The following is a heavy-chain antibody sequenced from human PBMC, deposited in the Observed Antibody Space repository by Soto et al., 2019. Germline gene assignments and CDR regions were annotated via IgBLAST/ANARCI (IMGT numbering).Heavy chain of an antibody. Sequence: KQSQTLSLTCAISGDSVSSNSAAWNWIRQSPSRGLEWLGRTYYRSKWYNDYAVSVKSRITINPDTSKNQFSLQLNSVTPEDTAVYYCARDRGRAVAGTFYYYYGMDVWGQGTTVTVSS. V-gene: IGHV6-1*01. D-gene: IGHD6-19*01. CDR3: ARDRGRAVAGTFYYYYGMDV. J-gene: IGHJ6*02. CDR1: GDSVSSNSAA. CDR2: TYYRSKWYN.